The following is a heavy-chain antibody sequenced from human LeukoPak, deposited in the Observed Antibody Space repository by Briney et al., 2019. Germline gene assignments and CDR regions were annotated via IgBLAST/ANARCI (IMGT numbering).Heavy chain of an antibody. V-gene: IGHV4-59*08. CDR2: IYYTGST. D-gene: IGHD6-6*01. CDR3: ARYISSGLDY. Sequence: SETLSLTCTVSGGSISGYYWSWIRQPPGKGLEWIGHIYYTGSTSYNPSLKRRVTISVDTSKNQFSLKLSYVNAADTAVYYCARYISSGLDYWGQGTLVTVSS. J-gene: IGHJ4*02. CDR1: GGSISGYY.